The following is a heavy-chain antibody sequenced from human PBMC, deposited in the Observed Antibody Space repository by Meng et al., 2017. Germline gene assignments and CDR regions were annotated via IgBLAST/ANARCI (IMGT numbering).Heavy chain of an antibody. D-gene: IGHD6-19*01. CDR3: ATSISGWYYFNF. CDR2: SSDSGNT. Sequence: QLQLQESGPGLVKPSETMSLTCIVSGGSISSRTYYWGWIRQPPGKGLEWIGSSSDSGNTYYSPSLRSRVTISVDTSKNQFSLKLTSVAAADMAVYYCATSISGWYYFNFWGQGTLVTVSS. V-gene: IGHV4-39*01. J-gene: IGHJ4*02. CDR1: GGSISSRTYY.